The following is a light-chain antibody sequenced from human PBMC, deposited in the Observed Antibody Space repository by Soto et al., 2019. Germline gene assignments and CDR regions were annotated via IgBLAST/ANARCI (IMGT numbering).Light chain of an antibody. CDR1: SSNIGAGYD. J-gene: IGLJ2*01. CDR2: GNS. V-gene: IGLV1-40*01. Sequence: QSVLTQPPSVSGAPGQRVTISCTGSSSNIGAGYDVHWYQQLPGTAPKLLIYGNSNRPSGVPDRFSGSKSGTSASLAITGLQEEDEADDYCQSYDSSLSGYVVFGGGTKLTVL. CDR3: QSYDSSLSGYVV.